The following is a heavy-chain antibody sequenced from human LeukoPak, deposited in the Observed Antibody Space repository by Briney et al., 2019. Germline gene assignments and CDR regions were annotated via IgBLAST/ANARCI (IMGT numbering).Heavy chain of an antibody. J-gene: IGHJ4*02. CDR1: GFAFSSYT. Sequence: TGGSLRLSCAAPGFAFSSYTMHWVRQAPGKGLESVSAISPNGHNTYYLNSVKDRFTISRDNAKNTLYLQMNSLRAEGTAMYYCARGTGEDSSGWYYFDYWGRGTLVTVSS. CDR3: ARGTGEDSSGWYYFDY. CDR2: ISPNGHNT. V-gene: IGHV3-64*01. D-gene: IGHD6-19*01.